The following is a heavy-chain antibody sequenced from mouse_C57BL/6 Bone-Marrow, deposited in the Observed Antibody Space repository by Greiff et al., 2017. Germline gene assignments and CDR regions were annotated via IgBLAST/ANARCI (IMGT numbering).Heavy chain of an antibody. CDR1: GFTFSDYY. CDR3: ARRERVYYYGLDY. Sequence: DVKLQESGGGLVQPGGSLKLSCAASGFTFSDYYMYWVRQTPEKRLEWVACISNGGGSTYYPDTVKGRFTISRDNAKNTLYLQMSRLKSEDTAMYYCARRERVYYYGLDYWGQGTTLTVSS. D-gene: IGHD1-1*01. V-gene: IGHV5-12*01. CDR2: ISNGGGST. J-gene: IGHJ2*01.